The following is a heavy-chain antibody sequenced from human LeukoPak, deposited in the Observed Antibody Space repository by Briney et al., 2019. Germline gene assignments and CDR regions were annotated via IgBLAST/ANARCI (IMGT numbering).Heavy chain of an antibody. Sequence: PGGSLRLSCAASGFTFSSYWMHRVRQAPGKGLVWVSRINSDGSSTSYADSVKGRFTISRDNAKSTLYLQMNSLRAEDTAVYYCARDYCGGDCYYYYYYGMDVWGQGTTVTVSS. D-gene: IGHD2-21*02. J-gene: IGHJ6*02. CDR3: ARDYCGGDCYYYYYYGMDV. CDR1: GFTFSSYW. V-gene: IGHV3-74*01. CDR2: INSDGSST.